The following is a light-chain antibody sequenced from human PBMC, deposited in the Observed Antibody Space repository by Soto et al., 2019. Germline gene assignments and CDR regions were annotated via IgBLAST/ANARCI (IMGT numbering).Light chain of an antibody. CDR1: SSNIGAGYD. J-gene: IGLJ1*01. CDR3: QSYDSSLSGYV. V-gene: IGLV1-40*01. CDR2: DNS. Sequence: QSVLTQPPSVSGAPGQRVTISCTGSSSNIGAGYDVHWYLQLPGTAPKLLIYDNSNRPSGVPDRFSGSKSGTSASLAITGLQAEDEADYYCQSYDSSLSGYVFGTGTKVTVL.